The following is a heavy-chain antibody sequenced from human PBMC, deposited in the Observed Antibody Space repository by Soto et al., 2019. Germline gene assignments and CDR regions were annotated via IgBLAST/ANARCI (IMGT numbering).Heavy chain of an antibody. V-gene: IGHV3-11*01. CDR3: ASYRRYCSGGNCYWKYFDY. CDR2: ISSSGSTI. CDR1: GFTFSDYY. Sequence: GSLRLSCAASGFTFSDYYMSWIRQAPGKGLEWVSYISSSGSTIYYTDCVKGRFTISRDNAKNSLFLQMNSLRAEDTAVYYCASYRRYCSGGNCYWKYFDYWGQGTLVTVSS. J-gene: IGHJ4*02. D-gene: IGHD2-15*01.